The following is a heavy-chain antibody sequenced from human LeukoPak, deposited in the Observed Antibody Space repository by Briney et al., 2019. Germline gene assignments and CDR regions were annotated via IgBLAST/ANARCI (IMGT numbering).Heavy chain of an antibody. J-gene: IGHJ4*02. Sequence: GGSLRLSCAASGFTFSSYSMNWVRQAPGKGLEWVSAISGSGGSTYYADSVKGRFTISRDNSKNTLYLQMNSLRAEDTAVYYCATRVTRGGDYWGQGTLVTVSS. D-gene: IGHD4-23*01. CDR2: ISGSGGST. CDR1: GFTFSSYS. CDR3: ATRVTRGGDY. V-gene: IGHV3-23*01.